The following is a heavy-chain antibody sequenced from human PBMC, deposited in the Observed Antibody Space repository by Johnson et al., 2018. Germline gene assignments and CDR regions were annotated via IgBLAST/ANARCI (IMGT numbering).Heavy chain of an antibody. CDR2: ISSSSSYI. CDR3: AREPPGTTGRHYYDYYRDV. CDR1: GFTFSSYS. J-gene: IGHJ6*03. V-gene: IGHV3-21*01. Sequence: VQLVQSGGGVVQPGRSLRLSCAASGFTFSSYSMNWVRQAPGKGLEWVSSISSSSSYIYYADSVKGRFTISRDNAKNSLYLQMNSLRAEDTAGYYCAREPPGTTGRHYYDYYRDVWGKGTTVTVSS. D-gene: IGHD1-1*01.